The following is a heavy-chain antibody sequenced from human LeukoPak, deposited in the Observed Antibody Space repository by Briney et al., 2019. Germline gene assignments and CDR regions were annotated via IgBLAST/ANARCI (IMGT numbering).Heavy chain of an antibody. D-gene: IGHD3-10*01. CDR1: GGSISSSSYY. Sequence: SETLSLTCTVSGGSISSSSYYWGWIRQPPGKGLEWIGSIYYSGSTYYNPSLKSRVTISVDTSKNQFSLKLSSVTAADTAVYYCARHTKSSDGSGSYTRYYDYYYYMDVWGKGTTVTISS. J-gene: IGHJ6*03. V-gene: IGHV4-39*01. CDR3: ARHTKSSDGSGSYTRYYDYYYYMDV. CDR2: IYYSGST.